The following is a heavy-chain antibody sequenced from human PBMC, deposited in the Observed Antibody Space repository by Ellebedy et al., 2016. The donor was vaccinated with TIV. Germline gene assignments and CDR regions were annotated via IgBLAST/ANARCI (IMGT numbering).Heavy chain of an antibody. CDR2: IYTSGST. D-gene: IGHD3-9*01. V-gene: IGHV4-4*07. J-gene: IGHJ6*02. CDR3: ARDRRYFDWLFLDYYGMDV. Sequence: SETLSLXXTVSGGSISSYYWSWIRQPAGKGLEWIGRIYTSGSTNYNPSLKSRVTMSVDTSKNQFSLKLSSVTAADTAVYYYARDRRYFDWLFLDYYGMDVWGQGTTVTVSS. CDR1: GGSISSYY.